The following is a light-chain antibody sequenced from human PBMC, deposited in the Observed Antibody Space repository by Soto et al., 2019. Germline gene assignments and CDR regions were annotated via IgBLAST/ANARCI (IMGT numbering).Light chain of an antibody. CDR1: QSVSNN. Sequence: EIVMTQSPATLSVSPGERATLSCRASQSVSNNLALYQQKPGQAPRLLIYHASTRATGVPARFSGSGSGTEFTLTISSLQSGDFAGYYCQHYNKWPLTFGGGTKVEIK. CDR2: HAS. CDR3: QHYNKWPLT. J-gene: IGKJ4*01. V-gene: IGKV3-15*01.